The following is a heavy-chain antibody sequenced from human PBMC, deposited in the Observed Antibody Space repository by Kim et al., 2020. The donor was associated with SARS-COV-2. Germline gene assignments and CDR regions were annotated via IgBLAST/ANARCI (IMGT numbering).Heavy chain of an antibody. D-gene: IGHD6-13*01. V-gene: IGHV4-4*02. J-gene: IGHJ3*02. Sequence: SETLSLTCAVSGGSISSSNWWSWVRQPPGKGLEWIGEIYHSGSTNYNPSLKSRVTISVDKSKNQFSLKLSSVTAADTAVYYCARWSPLQQLPTYHDAFDIWGQGTMVTVSS. CDR3: ARWSPLQQLPTYHDAFDI. CDR1: GGSISSSNW. CDR2: IYHSGST.